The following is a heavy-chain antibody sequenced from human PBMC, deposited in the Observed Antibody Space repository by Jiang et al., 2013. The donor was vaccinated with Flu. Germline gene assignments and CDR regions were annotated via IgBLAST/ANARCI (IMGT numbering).Heavy chain of an antibody. CDR2: IFHSGNT. Sequence: GPGLVKPSQTLSLTCTVSGGSISSFGHYWSWIRQHPGKGLEWIGCIFHSGNTYYNPSLKSLVSLSVDTSENQFSLKLDSVTAADTAVYYCASSRYCSGGRCAYGMDVWGQGTTVTVSS. CDR1: GGSISSFGHY. V-gene: IGHV4-31*01. CDR3: ASSRYCSGGRCAYGMDV. J-gene: IGHJ6*02. D-gene: IGHD2-15*01.